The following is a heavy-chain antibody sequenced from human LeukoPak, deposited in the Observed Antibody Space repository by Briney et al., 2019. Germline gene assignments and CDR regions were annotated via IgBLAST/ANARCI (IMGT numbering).Heavy chain of an antibody. V-gene: IGHV1-2*06. CDR1: GYTFTGYY. J-gene: IGHJ4*02. CDR2: INPNSGGT. CDR3: ARDGSRGSSSSGVRYGY. Sequence: ASVKVSCKASGYTFTGYYMHWVRQAPGRGLEWMGRINPNSGGTNYAQKFQGRVTMTRDTSISTAYMELSRLRSDDTAVYYCARDGSRGSSSSGVRYGYWGQGTQVTVSS. D-gene: IGHD6-6*01.